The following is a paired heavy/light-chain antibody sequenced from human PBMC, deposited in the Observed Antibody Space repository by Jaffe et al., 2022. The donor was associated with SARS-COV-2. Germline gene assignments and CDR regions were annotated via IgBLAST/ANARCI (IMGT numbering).Light chain of an antibody. CDR2: GEN. CDR1: SLRTYY. V-gene: IGLV3-19*01. Sequence: SSELTQVPAVSVALGQTVRMTCRGDSLRTYYASWYQQKPGQAPVLVIYGENIRPSGIPDRFSGSSSGNTASLTIIGAQAEDEADYYCNSRDSSANVLFGGGTKLTVL. J-gene: IGLJ2*01. CDR3: NSRDSSANVL.
Heavy chain of an antibody. CDR2: VYSRGTT. CDR1: GGSISSSDYY. CDR3: VRQGIYGDFGRCDS. Sequence: HLQLQESGPRLVKPSETLSLTCAVSGGSISSSDYYWGWVRQPPGKGLEWVASVYSRGTTFYNPSLKSRVTISLDTSRTQFSLKMGSVTAADTAVYYCVRQGIYGDFGRCDSWGQGTLVTVSS. D-gene: IGHD4-17*01. J-gene: IGHJ4*02. V-gene: IGHV4-39*01.